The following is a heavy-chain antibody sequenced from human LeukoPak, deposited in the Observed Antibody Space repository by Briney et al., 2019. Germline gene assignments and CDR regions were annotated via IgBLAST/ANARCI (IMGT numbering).Heavy chain of an antibody. D-gene: IGHD3-3*01. CDR3: ARGSGRHDAFDI. CDR2: IYHSGST. CDR1: GYSISSGYY. Sequence: SETLSLTCTVSGYSISSGYYWGWIRQPPGKGLEWIGSIYHSGSTYYNPSLKSRVTISVDTSKNQFSLKLSSVTAADTAVYYCARGSGRHDAFDIWGQGTMVTVSS. J-gene: IGHJ3*02. V-gene: IGHV4-38-2*02.